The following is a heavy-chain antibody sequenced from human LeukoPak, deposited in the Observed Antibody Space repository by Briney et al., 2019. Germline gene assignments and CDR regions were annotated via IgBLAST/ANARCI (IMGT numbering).Heavy chain of an antibody. CDR1: GGTFSSYA. D-gene: IGHD3-22*01. J-gene: IGHJ4*02. CDR2: IIPIFGTA. V-gene: IGHV1-69*01. CDR3: ARSANYYDSSGYLDY. Sequence: SVKLSCKASGGTFSSYAISWVRQAPGQGLEWMGGIIPIFGTANYAQKFQGRVTITADESTSTAYMELSSLRSEDTAVYYCARSANYYDSSGYLDYWGQGTLVTVSS.